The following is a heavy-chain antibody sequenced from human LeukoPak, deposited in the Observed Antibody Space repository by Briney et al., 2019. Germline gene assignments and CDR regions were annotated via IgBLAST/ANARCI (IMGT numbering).Heavy chain of an antibody. V-gene: IGHV3-21*01. CDR2: ISSSSSYI. J-gene: IGHJ5*02. CDR3: ARESITMVRGVITDNWFDP. CDR1: GFTFSTSG. Sequence: PGGSLRLSCAASGFTFSTSGMNWVRQAPGKGLEWVSSISSSSSYIYYADSVKGRFTISRDNAKNSLYLQMNSLRAEDTAVYYCARESITMVRGVITDNWFDPWGQGTLVTVSS. D-gene: IGHD3-10*01.